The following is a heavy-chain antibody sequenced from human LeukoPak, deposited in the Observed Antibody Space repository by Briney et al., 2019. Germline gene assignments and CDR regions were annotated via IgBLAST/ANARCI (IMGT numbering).Heavy chain of an antibody. CDR3: ARVGYYGSGPRDFDY. J-gene: IGHJ4*02. CDR2: ISSSSSYT. Sequence: PGRSLRLSCAASGFTFSDYYMSWIRQAPGKGLEWVSYISSSSSYTNYADSVKGRFTISRDNAKNSLYLQMNSLRAEDTAVYYCARVGYYGSGPRDFDYWGQGTLVTVSS. CDR1: GFTFSDYY. D-gene: IGHD3-10*01. V-gene: IGHV3-11*05.